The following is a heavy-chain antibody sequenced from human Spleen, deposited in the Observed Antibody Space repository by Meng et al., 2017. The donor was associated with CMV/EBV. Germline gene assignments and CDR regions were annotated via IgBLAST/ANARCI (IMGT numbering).Heavy chain of an antibody. D-gene: IGHD2-2*01. CDR3: ARDIVVVPAAMDYYYYGMDV. CDR1: GYTFTGYY. V-gene: IGHV1-2*02. CDR2: INPNSGGT. J-gene: IGHJ6*02. Sequence: ASVKVSCKASGYTFTGYYIHWVRQAPGQGLEWMGWINPNSGGTYYAQKFQGRVTMTRDTSISTAYMELSRLRSDDTAVYYCARDIVVVPAAMDYYYYGMDVWGQGTTVTVSS.